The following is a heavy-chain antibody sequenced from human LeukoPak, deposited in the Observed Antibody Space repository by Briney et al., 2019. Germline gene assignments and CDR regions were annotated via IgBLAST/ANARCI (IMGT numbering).Heavy chain of an antibody. CDR3: ARLTSSWSFDY. CDR2: ISPDGSDT. J-gene: IGHJ4*02. V-gene: IGHV5-51*01. CDR1: GSSFTNYW. Sequence: GESLQISCKGSGSSFTNYWIGWVRQMPGKGLEWMGIISPDGSDTRYSPSFQGQVTISADKSITTAYLQWSSLKASDTATYYCARLTSSWSFDYWGQGTLVTVSS. D-gene: IGHD6-13*01.